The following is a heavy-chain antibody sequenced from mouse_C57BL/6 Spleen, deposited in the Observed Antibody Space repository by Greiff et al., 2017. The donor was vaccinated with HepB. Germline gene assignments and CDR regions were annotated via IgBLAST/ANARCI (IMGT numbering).Heavy chain of an antibody. CDR1: GYTFTSYW. CDR2: IYPGSGST. J-gene: IGHJ3*01. CDR3: ARSHYGSSYVGWFAY. Sequence: QVQLKQPGAELVKPGASVKMSCKASGYTFTSYWITWVKQRPGQGLEWIGDIYPGSGSTNYNEKFKSKATLTVDTSSSTAYMQLSSLTSEDSAVYYCARSHYGSSYVGWFAYWGQGTLVTVSA. D-gene: IGHD1-1*01. V-gene: IGHV1-55*01.